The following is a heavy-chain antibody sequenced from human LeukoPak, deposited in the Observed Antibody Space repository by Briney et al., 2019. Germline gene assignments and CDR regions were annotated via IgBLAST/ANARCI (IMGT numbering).Heavy chain of an antibody. J-gene: IGHJ4*02. V-gene: IGHV4-31*03. CDR1: GGSISSGGYY. CDR3: ARSTDDYGDDYFDY. D-gene: IGHD4-17*01. CDR2: IYYGGST. Sequence: SETLSLTCTVSGGSISSGGYYWSWIRQHPGKGLEWIGYIYYGGSTYYNPSLKSRVTISVDTSKNQFSLKLSSVTAADTAVYYCARSTDDYGDDYFDYWGQGTLVTVSS.